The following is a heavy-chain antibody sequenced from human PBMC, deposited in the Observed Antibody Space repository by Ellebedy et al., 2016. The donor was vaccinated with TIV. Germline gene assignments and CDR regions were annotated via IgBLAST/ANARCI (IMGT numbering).Heavy chain of an antibody. CDR2: ISGSGGST. CDR3: ARNFAGAGTFEFDY. D-gene: IGHD6-13*01. V-gene: IGHV3-23*01. J-gene: IGHJ4*02. CDR1: GFTFSSYV. Sequence: GESLKISXAASGFTFSSYVMSWVRQAPGKGLEWVSAISGSGGSTYYADSVKGRFTISRDNSKNTLYLQMNSLRAEDTAVYYCARNFAGAGTFEFDYWGQGTLVTVSS.